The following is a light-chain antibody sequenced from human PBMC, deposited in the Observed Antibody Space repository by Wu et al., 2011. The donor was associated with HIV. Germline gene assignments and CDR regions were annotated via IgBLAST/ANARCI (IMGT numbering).Light chain of an antibody. CDR1: QTVNSQY. V-gene: IGKV3-20*01. CDR3: HQYGGSPPYS. CDR2: GSS. Sequence: EIVLTQSPGTLSLSPGERATLSCRASQTVNSQYLAWYQQKFGQAPRLLIYGSSIRARGIPDRFSGSGSGTDFTLTISTLEPEDFAVYFCHQYGGSPPYSFGQGTKLEIK. J-gene: IGKJ2*03.